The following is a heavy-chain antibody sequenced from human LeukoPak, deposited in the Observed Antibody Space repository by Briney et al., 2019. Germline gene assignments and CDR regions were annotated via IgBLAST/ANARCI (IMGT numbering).Heavy chain of an antibody. V-gene: IGHV4-59*11. CDR1: GGSMNSHY. CDR2: IFYTGRT. D-gene: IGHD3-22*01. J-gene: IGHJ3*01. CDR3: ARLLDYDSSGDPDIFDV. Sequence: PSETLSLTCTVSGGSMNSHYWSWIRQPPGKGLEWLGFIFYTGRTGYNPSLRSRVIILADTSKNDFSLKLASVTAADTAVYYCARLLDYDSSGDPDIFDVWGQGIMVTVSS.